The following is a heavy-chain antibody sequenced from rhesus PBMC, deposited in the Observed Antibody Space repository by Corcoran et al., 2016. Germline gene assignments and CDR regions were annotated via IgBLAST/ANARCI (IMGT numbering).Heavy chain of an antibody. Sequence: QEQLVQSGAEVKKPGASVKVSCKASGYIFTSYVISWLRQAPGQGFEWMVGIHPGYGSPSYAQKFQGRVTITADMSTSTVYMELSSLRSEDMAVYYCAADRNTYIDYWGQGVLVTVSS. D-gene: IGHD4-23*01. V-gene: IGHV1-70*01. J-gene: IGHJ4*01. CDR1: GYIFTSYV. CDR2: IHPGYGSP. CDR3: AADRNTYIDY.